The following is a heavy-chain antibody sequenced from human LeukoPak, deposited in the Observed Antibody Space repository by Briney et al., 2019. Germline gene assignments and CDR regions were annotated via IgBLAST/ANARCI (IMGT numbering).Heavy chain of an antibody. V-gene: IGHV3-23*01. Sequence: GGSLRLSCAASGLTFSSYAMSWVRKAPGKGLEWVSLISGSGGSTYYADSVKGRFTISKDNSKNTLYLQMNSLRAEDTAVYYCAKLSDYDILTGYYNALYFDSWGQGTLVTVSS. D-gene: IGHD3-9*01. CDR2: ISGSGGST. J-gene: IGHJ4*02. CDR1: GLTFSSYA. CDR3: AKLSDYDILTGYYNALYFDS.